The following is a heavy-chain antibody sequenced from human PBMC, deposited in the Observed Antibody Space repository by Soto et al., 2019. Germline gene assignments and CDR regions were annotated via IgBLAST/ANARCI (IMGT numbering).Heavy chain of an antibody. CDR2: IYYSGST. V-gene: IGHV4-61*08. J-gene: IGHJ4*02. CDR3: ARDIESTVTVYFGY. CDR1: GGSVSSGAYY. Sequence: SETLSLTCTVSGGSVSSGAYYWSWIRQPPGKGLEWIGYIYYSGSTNYNPSLKSRVTISVDTSKNQFSLKLSSVTAADTAVYYCARDIESTVTVYFGYSGQGTLVTVSS. D-gene: IGHD4-17*01.